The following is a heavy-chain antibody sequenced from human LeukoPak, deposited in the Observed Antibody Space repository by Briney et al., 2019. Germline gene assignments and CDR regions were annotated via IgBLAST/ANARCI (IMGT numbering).Heavy chain of an antibody. D-gene: IGHD1-26*01. J-gene: IGHJ5*02. CDR3: ARDYNSLWIVGATLGP. CDR1: GFTFSSYS. Sequence: GGSLRLSCAASGFTFSSYSMNWVRQAPGRGLEWVSSIDTTNNYIYYADSVKGRFTISRDNARNSLYLQMNSLRAEDTAVYYCARDYNSLWIVGATLGPWGQGTLVTVSS. CDR2: IDTTNNYI. V-gene: IGHV3-21*01.